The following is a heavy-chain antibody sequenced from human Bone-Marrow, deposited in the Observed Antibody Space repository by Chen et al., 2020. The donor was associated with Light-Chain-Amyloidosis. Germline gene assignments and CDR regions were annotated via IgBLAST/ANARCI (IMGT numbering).Heavy chain of an antibody. Sequence: EVQLVESGGGLLQRGGSLRLSCAASGFAFSSYAMRWVRQAPGKGLEGFSTVSGRGGSRDYVDSVKGRLTIARANSKNALFLQMNSLRAEDTAVYYCAKDISYDDILPGYPADAFDIWGQGTMVTVSS. D-gene: IGHD3-9*01. CDR3: AKDISYDDILPGYPADAFDI. CDR1: GFAFSSYA. CDR2: VSGRGGSR. J-gene: IGHJ3*02. V-gene: IGHV3-23*04.